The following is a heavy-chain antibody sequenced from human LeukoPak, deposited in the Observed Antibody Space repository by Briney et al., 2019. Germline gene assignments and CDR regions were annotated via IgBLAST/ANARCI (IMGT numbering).Heavy chain of an antibody. CDR2: INHSGST. CDR1: GGSFSGYY. J-gene: IGHJ4*02. Sequence: SETLSLTCAVYGGSFSGYYWSWIRQPPGKGLEWIGEINHSGSTYYNPSLKSRVTISVDTSKNQFSLKLSSVTAADTAVYYCARGPGYGSGTFERWGQGTLVTVSS. CDR3: ARGPGYGSGTFER. V-gene: IGHV4-34*01. D-gene: IGHD3-10*01.